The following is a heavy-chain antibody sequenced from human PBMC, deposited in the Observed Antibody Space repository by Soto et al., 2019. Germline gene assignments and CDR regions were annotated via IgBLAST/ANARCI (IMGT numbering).Heavy chain of an antibody. CDR2: IYYSGST. CDR1: GGSISSGGYY. Sequence: QVQLQESGPGLVKPSQTLSLTCTVSGGSISSGGYYWSWIRQHPGKGLEWIGYIYYSGSTYNNPSLKSRVTISVDTSKNQFSLKLSSVTAADTAVYYCARDRGDSQLWAFVGSGWFDPWGQGTLVTVSS. J-gene: IGHJ5*02. CDR3: ARDRGDSQLWAFVGSGWFDP. V-gene: IGHV4-31*03. D-gene: IGHD5-18*01.